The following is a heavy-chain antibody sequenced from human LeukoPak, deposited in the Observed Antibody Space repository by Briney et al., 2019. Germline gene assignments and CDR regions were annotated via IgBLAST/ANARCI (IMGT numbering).Heavy chain of an antibody. V-gene: IGHV3-30*02. CDR3: AKDNDYSNSWIDY. CDR1: GFTFSSYG. Sequence: AGGSLRLSCAASGFTFSSYGMHWVRQAPGKGLEWVAFIRFDGSNKYYADSVKGRFTISRDNSKNTLYLQMNSLRAEDTAMYYCAKDNDYSNSWIDYWGQGTLVTVSS. CDR2: IRFDGSNK. D-gene: IGHD6-13*01. J-gene: IGHJ4*02.